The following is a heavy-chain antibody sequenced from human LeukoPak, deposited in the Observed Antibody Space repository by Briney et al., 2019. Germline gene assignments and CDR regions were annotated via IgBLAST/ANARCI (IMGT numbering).Heavy chain of an antibody. D-gene: IGHD2-2*01. V-gene: IGHV4-34*01. J-gene: IGHJ5*02. CDR1: GGSFSGYY. Sequence: SETLSLTCAVYGGSFSGYYWSWIRQPPGKGLEWIGEINHSGSTNYNPSLKSRVTISVDTSKNQFSLKLSSVTAADTAVYYCARGQPGVVVVPAALTPPGWFDPWGQGTLVTVSS. CDR3: ARGQPGVVVVPAALTPPGWFDP. CDR2: INHSGST.